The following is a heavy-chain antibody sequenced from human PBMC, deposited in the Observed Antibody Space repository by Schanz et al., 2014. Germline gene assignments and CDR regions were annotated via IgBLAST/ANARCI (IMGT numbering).Heavy chain of an antibody. CDR1: GVTFSSYA. CDR2: ISSSSGTI. J-gene: IGHJ6*04. CDR3: ARDLSSLIQGDV. Sequence: EVQLLESGGGFVQPGGSLRLSCVASGVTFSSYAMSWVRQASGKGLEWVLYISSSSGTIYYADSVKGRFTISRDNAKNLLYLQMNGLRAEDTAVYFCARDLSSLIQGDVWGKGTTVTVSS. D-gene: IGHD2-2*01. V-gene: IGHV3-48*01.